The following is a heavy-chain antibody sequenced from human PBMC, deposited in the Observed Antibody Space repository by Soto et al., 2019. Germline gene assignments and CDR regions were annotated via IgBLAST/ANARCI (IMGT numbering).Heavy chain of an antibody. CDR3: AKDFREYDFWSGYSSGMDV. CDR1: GFTFDDYA. D-gene: IGHD3-3*01. J-gene: IGHJ6*02. CDR2: ISWNSGSI. V-gene: IGHV3-9*01. Sequence: EVQLVESGGGLVQPGRSLRLSCAASGFTFDDYAMHWVRQAPGKGLEWVSGISWNSGSIGYADSVKGRFTIPRDNAKNSLYLQMNSLRAEDTALYYCAKDFREYDFWSGYSSGMDVWGQGTTVTVSS.